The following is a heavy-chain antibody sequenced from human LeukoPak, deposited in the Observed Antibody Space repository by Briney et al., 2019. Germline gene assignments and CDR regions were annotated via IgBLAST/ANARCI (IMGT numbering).Heavy chain of an antibody. V-gene: IGHV1-18*01. CDR3: ARVGYGSGWYSLDFDY. Sequence: GASVKVSCKASGYTFTSYGISWVRQAPGQGLEWMGWISAYNGNTNYAQKLQGRVTMTTHTSTSTAYMELRSLRSDDTAVYYCARVGYGSGWYSLDFDYWGQGTLVTVSS. CDR2: ISAYNGNT. CDR1: GYTFTSYG. J-gene: IGHJ4*02. D-gene: IGHD6-19*01.